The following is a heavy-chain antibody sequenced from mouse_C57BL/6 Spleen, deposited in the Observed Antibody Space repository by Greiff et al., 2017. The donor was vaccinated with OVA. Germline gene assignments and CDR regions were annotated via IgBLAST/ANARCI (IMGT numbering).Heavy chain of an antibody. CDR1: GYTFTSYW. J-gene: IGHJ1*03. CDR2: IYPSDSET. Sequence: VQLQQSGAELVRPGSSVKLSCKASGYTFTSYWMDWVKQRPGQGLEWIGNIYPSDSETHYNQKFKDKATLTVDKSSSTAYMQLSSLTSEDSAVYYCAKKDGYYYGSSSYWYFDVWGTGTTVTVSS. V-gene: IGHV1-61*01. D-gene: IGHD1-1*01. CDR3: AKKDGYYYGSSSYWYFDV.